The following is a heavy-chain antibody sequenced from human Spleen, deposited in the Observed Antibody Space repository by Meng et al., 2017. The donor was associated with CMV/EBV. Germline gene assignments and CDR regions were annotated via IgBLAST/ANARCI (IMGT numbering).Heavy chain of an antibody. D-gene: IGHD4-17*01. Sequence: GESLKISCAASGFTFSTFGMHWVRQAPGKGLEWVAFIRYDGSNKYYADSVKGRFTVSRDNSKRSVYLQMNSLRPEDTAVYYCATSRFHGDITDAVNIWGLGTLVTVSS. CDR3: ATSRFHGDITDAVNI. CDR1: GFTFSTFG. V-gene: IGHV3-30*02. J-gene: IGHJ3*02. CDR2: IRYDGSNK.